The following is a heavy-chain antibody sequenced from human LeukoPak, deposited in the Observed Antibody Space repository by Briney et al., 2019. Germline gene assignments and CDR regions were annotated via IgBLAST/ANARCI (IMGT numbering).Heavy chain of an antibody. CDR3: AREGVVVNIFDY. D-gene: IGHD3-22*01. J-gene: IGHJ4*02. CDR1: GYTFTSYY. Sequence: ASVKVSCKASGYTFTSYYMHWVRQAPGQGLEWMGIINPSGGSTSYAQKFQGRATMTRDMSTSTVYMELSSLRSEDTAVYYCAREGVVVNIFDYWGQGTLVTVSS. CDR2: INPSGGST. V-gene: IGHV1-46*01.